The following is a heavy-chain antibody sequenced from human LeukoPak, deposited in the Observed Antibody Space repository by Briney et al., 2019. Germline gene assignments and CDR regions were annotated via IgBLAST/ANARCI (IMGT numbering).Heavy chain of an antibody. V-gene: IGHV3-33*01. D-gene: IGHD6-13*01. CDR3: ASAAGPFDN. CDR1: GFTFSAYG. Sequence: GALRLSCAASGFTFSAYGMHRVRQAPGKGLEWVAVIWFDGSNKYYADSVKGRFTISRDNSKNTLYLQMNSLRAEDTAVYYCASAAGPFDNWGQGTLVTVSS. J-gene: IGHJ4*02. CDR2: IWFDGSNK.